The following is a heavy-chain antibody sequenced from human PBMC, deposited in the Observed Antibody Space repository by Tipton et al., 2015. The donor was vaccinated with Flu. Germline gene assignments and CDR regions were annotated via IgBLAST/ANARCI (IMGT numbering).Heavy chain of an antibody. V-gene: IGHV4-38-2*01. Sequence: GLVKPSETLSLICAVSNYSISSAYYWGWIRQPPGKGLEWIGCISHSGRTYYNPSLKSRVTISVDMAKNQFSQRLSSVTAADTAVHYCARTTYYYGSGSSDYWGQGTLVTVSS. D-gene: IGHD3-10*01. CDR3: ARTTYYYGSGSSDY. CDR2: ISHSGRT. CDR1: NYSISSAYY. J-gene: IGHJ4*02.